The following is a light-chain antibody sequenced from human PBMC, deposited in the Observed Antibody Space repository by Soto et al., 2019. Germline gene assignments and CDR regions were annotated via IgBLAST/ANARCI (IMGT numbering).Light chain of an antibody. CDR1: SSNIGAGYD. J-gene: IGLJ2*01. V-gene: IGLV1-40*01. CDR2: GNS. CDR3: QSYDSSLSGPS. Sequence: QSVLTQPPSVSGDPGQRITISCTGSSSNIGAGYDVHWYQQLPGTAPKLLIYGNSNRPSGVPDRFSGSKSGTSASLAITGLQAEDEADYYCQSYDSSLSGPSFGGGTKVTVL.